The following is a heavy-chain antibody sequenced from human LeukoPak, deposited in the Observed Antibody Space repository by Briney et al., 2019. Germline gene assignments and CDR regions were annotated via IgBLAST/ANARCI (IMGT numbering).Heavy chain of an antibody. Sequence: SETLSLTCAVYGGSFSGYYWSWIRQPPGKGLEWIGEINHSGSTNYNPSLKSRVTISVDTSKNQFSLKLSSVTAADTAVYYCARHPVIVVNWFDPWGQGTLVTVSS. CDR2: INHSGST. CDR1: GGSFSGYY. CDR3: ARHPVIVVNWFDP. J-gene: IGHJ5*02. D-gene: IGHD3-22*01. V-gene: IGHV4-34*01.